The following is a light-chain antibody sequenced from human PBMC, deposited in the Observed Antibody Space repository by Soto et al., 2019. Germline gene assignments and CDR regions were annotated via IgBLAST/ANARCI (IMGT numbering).Light chain of an antibody. CDR1: SSDVGGYNY. V-gene: IGLV2-11*01. CDR3: AAWDDRLNGPV. J-gene: IGLJ3*02. CDR2: SND. Sequence: QSALTQPRSVSGSPGQSVTISCTGTSSDVGGYNYVSWYQQHPGKAPKLLIHSNDQRPSGVPDRFSGSKSGTSASLAISGLQSEDEAEYYCAAWDDRLNGPVFGGGTKLTVL.